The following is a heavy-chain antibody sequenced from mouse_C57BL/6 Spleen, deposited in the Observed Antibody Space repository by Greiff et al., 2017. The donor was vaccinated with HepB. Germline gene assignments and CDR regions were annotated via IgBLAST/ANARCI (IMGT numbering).Heavy chain of an antibody. J-gene: IGHJ1*03. Sequence: VQVVESGAELVRPGASVKLSCKASGYTFTDYYINWVKQRPGQGLEWIARIYPGSGNTYYNEKFKGKATLTAEKSSSTAYMQLSSLTSEDSAVYFCARHYYSIWYFDVWGTGTTVTVSS. CDR3: ARHYYSIWYFDV. V-gene: IGHV1-76*01. CDR2: IYPGSGNT. CDR1: GYTFTDYY. D-gene: IGHD2-5*01.